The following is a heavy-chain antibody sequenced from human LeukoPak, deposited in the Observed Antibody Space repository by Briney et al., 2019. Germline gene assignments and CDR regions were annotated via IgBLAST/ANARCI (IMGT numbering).Heavy chain of an antibody. D-gene: IGHD2-15*01. CDR2: ISYDGSNK. CDR1: GFTFSSYA. V-gene: IGHV3-30*04. CDR3: ATLGNHCSGGSCYGFLYYYYYYGMDV. Sequence: GGSLRLSCAASGFTFSSYAMHWVRQAPGKGLEWVAVISYDGSNKYYADSVKGRFTISRDNSKNTLYLQMNSLRAEDTAVYYCATLGNHCSGGSCYGFLYYYYYYGMDVWGQGTTVTVSS. J-gene: IGHJ6*02.